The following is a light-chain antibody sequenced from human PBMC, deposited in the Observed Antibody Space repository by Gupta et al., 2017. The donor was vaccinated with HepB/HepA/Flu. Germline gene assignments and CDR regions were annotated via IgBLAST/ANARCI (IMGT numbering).Light chain of an antibody. Sequence: EIVLTQSPGTLSLSPGERATLSCRASQSVSSSYLAWYQQKPGQAPRLLIYGASSRATGIPDTFSGSASGTDFTLTISRLEPEDFAVYYCQQDGSSPLTFGQGTRLEIK. CDR2: GAS. J-gene: IGKJ5*01. V-gene: IGKV3-20*01. CDR3: QQDGSSPLT. CDR1: QSVSSSY.